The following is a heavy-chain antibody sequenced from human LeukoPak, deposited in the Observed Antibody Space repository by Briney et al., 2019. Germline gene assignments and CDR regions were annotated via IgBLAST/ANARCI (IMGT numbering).Heavy chain of an antibody. CDR1: GGSVSSYY. CDR2: VYNSGSA. J-gene: IGHJ3*02. V-gene: IGHV4-59*02. D-gene: IGHD1-26*01. CDR3: VRDWEGFNFDI. Sequence: SETLSLTCTVSGGSVSSYYWSWVRQPPGEGLEWIAYVYNSGSANYNPSLKSRVTISVDRSKNQFSLKMNSVTAADTAVYYCVRDWEGFNFDIWGQGTMVTVSS.